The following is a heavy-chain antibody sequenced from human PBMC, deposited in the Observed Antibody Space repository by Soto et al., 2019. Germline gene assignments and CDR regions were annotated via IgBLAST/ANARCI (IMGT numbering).Heavy chain of an antibody. Sequence: GGSLRLSCAASGFTFSSYAMSWVRQAPGKGLEWVSAISGSGGSTYYADSVKGRFTISRDNSKNTLYLQMNSLRAEDTAVYYYAKDSRKGVKTRWLAPWGQRTQVTVSS. J-gene: IGHJ5*02. CDR2: ISGSGGST. V-gene: IGHV3-23*01. CDR3: AKDSRKGVKTRWLAP. D-gene: IGHD5-12*01. CDR1: GFTFSSYA.